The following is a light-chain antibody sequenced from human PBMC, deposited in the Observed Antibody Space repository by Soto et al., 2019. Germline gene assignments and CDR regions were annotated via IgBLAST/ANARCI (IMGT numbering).Light chain of an antibody. J-gene: IGLJ3*02. CDR1: NIGSKS. CDR3: QVWDSSSDHVV. Sequence: SYELTQPPSVSVAPGKTARITCGGNNIGSKSVHWYQQKPGQAPRLVISYDNDRPSGIPERFSGSDSGNTAPLTISRVEGGAEADYYCQVWDSSSDHVVFGGGPQLTVL. V-gene: IGLV3-21*04. CDR2: YDN.